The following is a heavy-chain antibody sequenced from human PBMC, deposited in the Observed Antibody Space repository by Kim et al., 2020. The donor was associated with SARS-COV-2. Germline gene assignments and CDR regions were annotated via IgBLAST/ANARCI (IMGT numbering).Heavy chain of an antibody. Sequence: SETLSLTCTVSGGSISSYSWSWIRQPPGKGLEWIAHTSYSASTNYNLSLKSRVTISVDTSKNQFSLKLSSVTAADTAVYYCARDRIGYCSSASCSLHFDYWGQGTLVTVSS. CDR3: ARDRIGYCSSASCSLHFDY. D-gene: IGHD2-2*01. CDR2: TSYSAST. V-gene: IGHV4-59*01. J-gene: IGHJ4*02. CDR1: GGSISSYS.